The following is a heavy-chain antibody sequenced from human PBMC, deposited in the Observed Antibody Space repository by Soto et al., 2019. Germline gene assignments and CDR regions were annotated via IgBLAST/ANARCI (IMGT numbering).Heavy chain of an antibody. CDR3: AKTYYDFSSGYYFDY. D-gene: IGHD3-3*01. CDR2: VTGNPGST. J-gene: IGHJ4*02. CDR1: GFTFTSSV. V-gene: IGHV3-23*01. Sequence: LRLSCAASGFTFTSSVMSWVRQAPGKGLVWVSSVTGNPGSTYYADSVKGRFTISRDNSKKTLSLHMNSLRAEDTAVYYCAKTYYDFSSGYYFDYWGQGALVTVSS.